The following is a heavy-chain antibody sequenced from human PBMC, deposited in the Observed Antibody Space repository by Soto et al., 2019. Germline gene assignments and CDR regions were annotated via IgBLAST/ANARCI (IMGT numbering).Heavy chain of an antibody. D-gene: IGHD3-9*01. CDR2: IHYSETT. Sequence: SESLSLTCTVSGDSISEYDYYWGWLRQPPGGGLEWVGSIHYSETTYYNSSLKGRATISVDTSQNLISLNLKSATAADTAVYFCARARGQRYRNAFLVWGQGTMVTVSS. CDR3: ARARGQRYRNAFLV. CDR1: GDSISEYDYY. J-gene: IGHJ3*01. V-gene: IGHV4-39*01.